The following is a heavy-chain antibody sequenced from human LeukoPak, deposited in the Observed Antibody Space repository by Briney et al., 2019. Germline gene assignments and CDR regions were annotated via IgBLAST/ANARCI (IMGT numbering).Heavy chain of an antibody. CDR1: GFTFSNFA. D-gene: IGHD3-10*01. Sequence: GGSLRLSCAVSGFTFSNFAMSWVRQAPGKGLEWVSAISNSGGTTYYAASVKGRFTISRDNSKNTLYLQMNSLRAGDTAVYFCATPYFSPWFDFDFWGQGTLVTVAS. J-gene: IGHJ4*02. CDR2: ISNSGGTT. CDR3: ATPYFSPWFDFDF. V-gene: IGHV3-23*01.